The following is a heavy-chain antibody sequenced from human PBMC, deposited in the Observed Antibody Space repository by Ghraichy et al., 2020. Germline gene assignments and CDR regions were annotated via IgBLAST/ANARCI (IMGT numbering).Heavy chain of an antibody. J-gene: IGHJ4*02. Sequence: SETLSLTCTVSGGPSSSTSYYWGWIRQPPGKGPEWIGSIYYSGSTYYNPSLKSRVTISVDTSKNQFSLKLSSVTAADTATYYCARHYYSSSSFQGYYFDYWGQGTLVTVSS. D-gene: IGHD6-6*01. CDR3: ARHYYSSSSFQGYYFDY. V-gene: IGHV4-39*01. CDR2: IYYSGST. CDR1: GGPSSSTSYY.